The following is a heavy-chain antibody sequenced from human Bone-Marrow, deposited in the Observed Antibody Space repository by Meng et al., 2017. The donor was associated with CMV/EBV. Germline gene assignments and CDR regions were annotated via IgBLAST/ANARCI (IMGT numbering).Heavy chain of an antibody. CDR2: INHSGST. D-gene: IGHD6-13*01. Sequence: QGQLHQWGAGLLKPSETLSLPCAVYGGSFSGYYWSWIRQPPGKGLEWIGEINHSGSTNYNPSLKSRVTISVDTSKNQFSLKLSSVTAADTAVYYCARKSTYSSSWYVSKWGQGTLVTVSS. CDR1: GGSFSGYY. V-gene: IGHV4-34*01. CDR3: ARKSTYSSSWYVSK. J-gene: IGHJ4*02.